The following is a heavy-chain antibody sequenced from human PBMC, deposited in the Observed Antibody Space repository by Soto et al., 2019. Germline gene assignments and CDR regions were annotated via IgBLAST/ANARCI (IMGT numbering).Heavy chain of an antibody. J-gene: IGHJ4*02. Sequence: QAQVVQSGAEVRKPGSSVKLSCKASEGTFNSYAIAWVRQAPGQGLEWMGGIIPYYNTLNYAQKFQVRVTITADDSTNTVYMELSSLRSDDTAAYFCASGASRWYPYCFDSWAQGTLVTVSS. CDR1: EGTFNSYA. V-gene: IGHV1-69*01. CDR2: IIPYYNTL. CDR3: ASGASRWYPYCFDS. D-gene: IGHD6-13*01.